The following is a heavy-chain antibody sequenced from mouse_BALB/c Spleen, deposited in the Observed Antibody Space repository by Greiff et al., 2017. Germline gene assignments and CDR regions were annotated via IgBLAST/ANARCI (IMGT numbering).Heavy chain of an antibody. CDR3: ARGGYYGSKFDY. D-gene: IGHD1-1*01. V-gene: IGHV5-6-5*01. Sequence: EVHLVESGGGLVKPGGSLKLSCAASGFTFGSYAMSWVRQTPEKRLEWVASISSGGSTYYPDSVKGRFTISRDNARNILYLQMSSLRSEDTAMYYCARGGYYGSKFDYWGQGTTLTVSS. CDR1: GFTFGSYA. CDR2: ISSGGST. J-gene: IGHJ2*01.